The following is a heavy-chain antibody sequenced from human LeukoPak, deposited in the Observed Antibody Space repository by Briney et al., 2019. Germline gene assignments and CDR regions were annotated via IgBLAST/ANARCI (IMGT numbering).Heavy chain of an antibody. D-gene: IGHD5-18*01. CDR1: GFTFSSYW. CDR3: ARKDRLGYSYGQGPFDF. J-gene: IGHJ4*02. CDR2: IKQDGSEK. Sequence: GGSLRLSCAASGFTFSSYWMSWVRQAPGKGLEWVANIKQDGSEKYYVDSVKGRFTISRDNAKNSLYLQMNSLRAEDTAVYYCARKDRLGYSYGQGPFDFWGQGTLVTVSS. V-gene: IGHV3-7*01.